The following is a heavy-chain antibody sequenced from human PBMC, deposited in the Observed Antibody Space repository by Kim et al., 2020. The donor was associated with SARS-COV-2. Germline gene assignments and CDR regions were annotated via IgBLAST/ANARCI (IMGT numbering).Heavy chain of an antibody. CDR3: ARETHSWIAAGGRFDP. CDR1: GGTFSSYA. J-gene: IGHJ5*02. CDR2: IIPIFGTA. V-gene: IGHV1-69*13. Sequence: SVKVSCKASGGTFSSYAISWVRQAPGQGLEWMGGIIPIFGTANYAQKFQGRVTITADESTSTAYMELSSLRSEDTAVYYCARETHSWIAAGGRFDPWGQGTLVTVSS. D-gene: IGHD6-13*01.